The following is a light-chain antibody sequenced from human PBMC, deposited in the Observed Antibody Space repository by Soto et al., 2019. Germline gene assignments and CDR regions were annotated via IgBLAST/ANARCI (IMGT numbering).Light chain of an antibody. J-gene: IGKJ5*01. CDR2: DAS. CDR3: QQRSNWPPT. V-gene: IGKV3-11*01. CDR1: QSVSRY. Sequence: EIVLTQSPGTLSLSPGERATLSCRASQSVSRYLAWYQQKPGQAPRLLIYDASNRATGIPARFSGSGSGTDFTLTISSLEPEDFAVYYCQQRSNWPPTFGQGTRLEI.